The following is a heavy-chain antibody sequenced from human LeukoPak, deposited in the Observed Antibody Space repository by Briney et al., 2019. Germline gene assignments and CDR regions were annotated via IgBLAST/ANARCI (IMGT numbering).Heavy chain of an antibody. CDR3: ARYCTSTTCILRGFDY. CDR2: IYHTGSA. CDR1: GYSFTSGHY. J-gene: IGHJ4*02. D-gene: IGHD2-2*01. V-gene: IGHV4-38-2*01. Sequence: PSETLSLTCSVSGYSFTSGHYWGWIRQPPGKGLEWIANIYHTGSAHYNPSLKSRVTISVDTSKNQFSLKLSSVTAADTAVYYCARYCTSTTCILRGFDYWGQGTLVTVSS.